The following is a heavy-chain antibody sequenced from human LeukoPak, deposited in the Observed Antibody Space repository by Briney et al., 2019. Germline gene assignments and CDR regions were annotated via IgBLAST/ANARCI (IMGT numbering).Heavy chain of an antibody. CDR1: GGSISSSSYY. J-gene: IGHJ4*02. Sequence: PSETLSLTCTVSGGSISSSSYYWGWIRQPPGKGLEWIGSIYYSGSTYYNPSLKSRVTISVDTSKNQFSPKLSSVTAADTAVYYCARLKITMIVVVIDYWGQGTLVTVSS. D-gene: IGHD3-22*01. CDR3: ARLKITMIVVVIDY. V-gene: IGHV4-39*01. CDR2: IYYSGST.